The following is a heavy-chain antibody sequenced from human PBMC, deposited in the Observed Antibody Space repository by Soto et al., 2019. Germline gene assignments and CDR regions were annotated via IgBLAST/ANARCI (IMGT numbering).Heavy chain of an antibody. CDR2: IYHSGST. J-gene: IGHJ4*02. D-gene: IGHD3-22*01. CDR3: ASQHYYDSSGYYVVY. Sequence: PSETLSLTCAVSGGSISSSNWWSWVRQPPGKGLEWIGDIYHSGSTNYNPSLKSRVTISVDKSKNQFSLKLSSVTAADTAVYYCASQHYYDSSGYYVVYWGQGTLVTVSS. CDR1: GGSISSSNW. V-gene: IGHV4-4*02.